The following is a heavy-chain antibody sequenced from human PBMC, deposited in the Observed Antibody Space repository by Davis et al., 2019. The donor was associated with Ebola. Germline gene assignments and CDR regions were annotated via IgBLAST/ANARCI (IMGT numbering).Heavy chain of an antibody. CDR3: ARGVTGAHFDY. J-gene: IGHJ4*02. V-gene: IGHV4-39*07. CDR1: GGSISSSSYY. D-gene: IGHD2-21*02. CDR2: IYYSGST. Sequence: PSETLSLTCTVSGGSISSSSYYWGWIRQPPGKGLEWIGSIYYSGSTYYNPSLKSRVTISVDTSKNQFSLKLSSVTAADTAVYYCARGVTGAHFDYWGQGTLVTVSS.